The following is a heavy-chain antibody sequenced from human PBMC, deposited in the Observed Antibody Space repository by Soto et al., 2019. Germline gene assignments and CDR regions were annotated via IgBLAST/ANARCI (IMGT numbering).Heavy chain of an antibody. Sequence: SETLSLTCTVSGGSISSYYWSWIRQPAGNGLEWIGRIYTSGSANYNPSLESRVTMSVDTTKNQFSLKLSSVTAADTAVYYCARGQIDCWSGYYTNWFDPWGQGTLVTVSS. D-gene: IGHD3-3*01. V-gene: IGHV4-4*07. CDR1: GGSISSYY. J-gene: IGHJ5*02. CDR2: IYTSGSA. CDR3: ARGQIDCWSGYYTNWFDP.